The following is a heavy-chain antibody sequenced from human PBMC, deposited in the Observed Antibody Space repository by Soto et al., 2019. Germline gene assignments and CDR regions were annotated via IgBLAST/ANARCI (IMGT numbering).Heavy chain of an antibody. V-gene: IGHV3-74*01. CDR1: GLTPSNYW. J-gene: IGHJ4*02. CDR2: INSDGSIT. CDR3: SVVVVSDSRNSLGY. Sequence: PGGSLRLSCAASGLTPSNYWMHWVRQGPGKGLVWVSRINSDGSITNYADSVKGRFTISRDNAQNTLYLQMNSLRAEDTAVYYCSVVVVSDSRNSLGYWGQGTLVTVSS. D-gene: IGHD2-15*01.